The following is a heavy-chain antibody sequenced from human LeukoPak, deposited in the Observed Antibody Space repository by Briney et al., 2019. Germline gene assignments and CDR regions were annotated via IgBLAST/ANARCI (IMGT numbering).Heavy chain of an antibody. V-gene: IGHV5-51*01. D-gene: IGHD2-21*01. Sequence: GESLKISCKGFGYSFTSSWIGWVRHMPGKGLEWMGIIQPGDSETRYSPSFQGQVTISADKSTNTAYLQWNSLKASDTAIYYCARRNCGGDCYSPFNAFDIWGQGTMVTVSS. CDR2: IQPGDSET. J-gene: IGHJ3*02. CDR3: ARRNCGGDCYSPFNAFDI. CDR1: GYSFTSSW.